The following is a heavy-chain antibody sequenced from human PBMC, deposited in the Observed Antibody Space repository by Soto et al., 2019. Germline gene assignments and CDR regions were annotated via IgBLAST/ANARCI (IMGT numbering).Heavy chain of an antibody. V-gene: IGHV1-8*01. CDR3: ARGLPCSSCYNF. CDR2: MNPNSGNT. CDR1: GYTFTSYD. J-gene: IGHJ4*02. D-gene: IGHD2-2*02. Sequence: APVTVSRKASGYTFTSYDINWVRQATGQELEWMGWMNPNSGNTGYAQKFQGRVTMTKNTSISTAYMELSSLRSEDTAVYYCARGLPCSSCYNFWGQGTLVTVSS.